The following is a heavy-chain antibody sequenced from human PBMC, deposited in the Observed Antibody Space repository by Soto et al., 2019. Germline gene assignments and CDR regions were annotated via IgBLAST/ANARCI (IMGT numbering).Heavy chain of an antibody. CDR3: ARDQFWSGYYKKVNYYYYGMDV. D-gene: IGHD3-3*01. V-gene: IGHV6-1*01. CDR1: GYSVSSNSAA. J-gene: IGHJ6*02. Sequence: SHTLSLTYAISGYSVSSNSAAWNCISQSPSRGLEWLGRTYYRSKWYNDYAVSVKSRVTSNPDTSKNQFSLQLNSVTPEDTAVYYCARDQFWSGYYKKVNYYYYGMDVWGQGTTVTVSS. CDR2: TYYRSKWYN.